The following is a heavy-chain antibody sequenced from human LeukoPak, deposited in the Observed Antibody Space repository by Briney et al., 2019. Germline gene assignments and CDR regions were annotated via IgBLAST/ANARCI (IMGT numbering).Heavy chain of an antibody. CDR2: IKQDGSEK. CDR1: GFTFSSYW. Sequence: GGSLRLSCAASGFTFSSYWMNWVRQAPGKGLEWVANIKQDGSEKYYVDSVKGRFTISRDNAHNSLYLQMNSLRAEDTAVYYCARQGPELNLDYWGQGTLVTVSS. J-gene: IGHJ4*02. D-gene: IGHD1-7*01. CDR3: ARQGPELNLDY. V-gene: IGHV3-7*01.